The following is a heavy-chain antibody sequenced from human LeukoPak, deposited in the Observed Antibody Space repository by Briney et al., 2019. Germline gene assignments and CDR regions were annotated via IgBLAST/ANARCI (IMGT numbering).Heavy chain of an antibody. CDR1: GGSFSGYY. Sequence: PSETPSLTCAVYGGSFSGYYWSWIRQPPGKGLEWIGEINHSGSTNYNPSLKSRVTISVDTSKNQFSLKLSSVTAADTAVYYCASGGYVWGSYRRTPFDYWGQGTLVTVSS. V-gene: IGHV4-34*01. D-gene: IGHD3-16*02. CDR3: ASGGYVWGSYRRTPFDY. J-gene: IGHJ4*02. CDR2: INHSGST.